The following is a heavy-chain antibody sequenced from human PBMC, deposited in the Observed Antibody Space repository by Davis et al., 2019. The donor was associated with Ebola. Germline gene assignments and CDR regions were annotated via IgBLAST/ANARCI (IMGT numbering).Heavy chain of an antibody. CDR2: FIPILGIA. D-gene: IGHD3-10*01. CDR1: GGSFSDYA. V-gene: IGHV1-69*04. Sequence: SVKVSCKASGGSFSDYAIGWVRQAPGQGLEWMGRFIPILGIANYAQKFQGRVTITADKSTSTAYMELSSLRSEDTAVYYCACLGGYFDYWGQGTLVTVSS. J-gene: IGHJ4*02. CDR3: ACLGGYFDY.